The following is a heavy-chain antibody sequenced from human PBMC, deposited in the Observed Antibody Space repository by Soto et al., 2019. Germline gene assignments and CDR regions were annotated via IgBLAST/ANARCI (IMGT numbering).Heavy chain of an antibody. D-gene: IGHD2-2*01. CDR2: FHYSENT. V-gene: IGHV4-39*01. CDR3: ASQGGYCISTTCYGYCDMDV. J-gene: IGHJ6*02. Sequence: QLQLQESGPGLVKPSETLSLTCTVSGGSISSGPYSWGWIRQPPGEGLESIATFHYSENTHYSPSIERRVAMSLFTSNSQCSRKVTSVTVADTALYYCASQGGYCISTTCYGYCDMDVWGQGTTVTVSS. CDR1: GGSISSGPYS.